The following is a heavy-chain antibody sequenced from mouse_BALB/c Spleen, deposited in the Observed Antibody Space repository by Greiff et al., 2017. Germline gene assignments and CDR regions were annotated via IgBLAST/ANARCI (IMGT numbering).Heavy chain of an antibody. CDR2: ISSGGSYT. CDR1: GFTFSSYT. J-gene: IGHJ4*01. Sequence: EVQVVESGGGLVKPGGSLKLSCAASGFTFSSYTMSWVRQTPEKRLEWVATISSGGSYTYYPDSVKGRFTISRDNAKNTLYLQMSSLKSEDTAMYYCTREGEIYDGYYDAMDYWGQGTSVTVSS. D-gene: IGHD2-3*01. V-gene: IGHV5-6-4*01. CDR3: TREGEIYDGYYDAMDY.